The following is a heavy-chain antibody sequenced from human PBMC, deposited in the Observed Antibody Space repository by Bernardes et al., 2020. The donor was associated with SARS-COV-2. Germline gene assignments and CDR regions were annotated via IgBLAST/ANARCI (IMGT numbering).Heavy chain of an antibody. CDR2: ISSSSVTI. Sequence: GGSLRLSCAASGFTFSSYSMNWVRQAPGKGLEWVSCISSSSVTIYYADSVKGRFTISRDNAKNSLYLQMNSLRAEDTAVYYFARDDYVWWSYRYTLHNWFEPWGQGTLVNVSS. D-gene: IGHD3-16*02. J-gene: IGHJ5*02. V-gene: IGHV3-48*01. CDR1: GFTFSSYS. CDR3: ARDDYVWWSYRYTLHNWFEP.